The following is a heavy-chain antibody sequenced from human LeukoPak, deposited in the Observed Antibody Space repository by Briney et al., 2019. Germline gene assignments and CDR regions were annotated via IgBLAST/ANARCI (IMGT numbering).Heavy chain of an antibody. CDR1: GFTFTNSA. V-gene: IGHV1-58*02. CDR2: IVVGSGNA. CDR3: AADDLTRAY. J-gene: IGHJ4*02. Sequence: GASLKVSCKASGFTFTNSAIQWVRQARGQRLEWLGWIVVGSGNANYAQKFQDRVIITRDMSTSTAYTEVSSLRSEDTAVYYCAADDLTRAYWGQGTLVTVSS.